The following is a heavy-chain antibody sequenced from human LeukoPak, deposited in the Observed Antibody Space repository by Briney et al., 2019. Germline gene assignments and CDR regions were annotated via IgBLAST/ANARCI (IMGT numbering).Heavy chain of an antibody. J-gene: IGHJ4*02. D-gene: IGHD3-3*01. CDR2: IIPLFGTT. V-gene: IGHV1-69*13. Sequence: SVKVSCKASGGTFGSCTISWVRQAPGQGLEWMGGIIPLFGTTKYAQKFQGRVTVTADESTGTAYMELNSLMSEDTAVYYCARERDVVVVPGTILGYHFDYWGQGTLVTVSS. CDR3: ARERDVVVVPGTILGYHFDY. CDR1: GGTFGSCT.